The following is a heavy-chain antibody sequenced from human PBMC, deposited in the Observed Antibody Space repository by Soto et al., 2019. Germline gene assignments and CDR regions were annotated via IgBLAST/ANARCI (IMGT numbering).Heavy chain of an antibody. Sequence: QVQLVQSGAEVKKPGASVKVSCKASGYTFTSYDINWVRQATGQGLEWMGWMNPNSGNTGYAQKFQGRVTMTRNTSISTAYMELSSLRSEDTAVYYCARGKQLLVLGNYYYYYMDVWGKGTTVTVSS. CDR1: GYTFTSYD. D-gene: IGHD6-19*01. J-gene: IGHJ6*03. CDR3: ARGKQLLVLGNYYYYYMDV. V-gene: IGHV1-8*01. CDR2: MNPNSGNT.